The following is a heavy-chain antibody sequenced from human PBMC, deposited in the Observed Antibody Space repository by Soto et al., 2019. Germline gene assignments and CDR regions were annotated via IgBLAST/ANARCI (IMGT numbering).Heavy chain of an antibody. CDR2: IFYSGST. V-gene: IGHV4-39*01. CDR1: GGSISSSSYY. CDR3: ARRGYSYGYFDY. J-gene: IGHJ4*02. D-gene: IGHD5-18*01. Sequence: SETLSLTCSVSGGSISSSSYYWGWIRQPPGKELEWIGNIFYSGSTYYNPSLENRITISVATSKNQFSLTLSSMTAADTAVYYWARRGYSYGYFDYWGQGSLVTVYS.